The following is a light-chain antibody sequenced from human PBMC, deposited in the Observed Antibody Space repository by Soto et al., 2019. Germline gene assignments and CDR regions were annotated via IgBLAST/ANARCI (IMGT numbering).Light chain of an antibody. Sequence: QSVLTQPPSASGSPGQSVTISCTGTSSDVGGYNYVSWYQQHPGKAPKLMIYEVSKRPSGVPDRFSGSKSGNTASLTVSGLQAEDEAYYYCSSYAGSNIYVVFGGGTQVTVL. CDR1: SSDVGGYNY. J-gene: IGLJ2*01. CDR3: SSYAGSNIYVV. V-gene: IGLV2-8*01. CDR2: EVS.